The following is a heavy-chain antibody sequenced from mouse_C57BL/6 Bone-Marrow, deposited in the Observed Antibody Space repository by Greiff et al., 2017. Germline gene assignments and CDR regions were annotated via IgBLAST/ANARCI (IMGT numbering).Heavy chain of an antibody. CDR3: ASNSDLDY. CDR2: IDPSDSYT. CDR1: GYTFTSYW. Sequence: QVQLQQPGAELVMPGASVKLSCKASGYTFTSYWMHWVKQRPGQGLEWIGEIDPSDSYTNYNQKFKGKSTLTVDKSSSTAYMQLSSLTSEDSAVYYCASNSDLDYWGQSTTLTVSS. V-gene: IGHV1-69*01. D-gene: IGHD3-1*01. J-gene: IGHJ2*01.